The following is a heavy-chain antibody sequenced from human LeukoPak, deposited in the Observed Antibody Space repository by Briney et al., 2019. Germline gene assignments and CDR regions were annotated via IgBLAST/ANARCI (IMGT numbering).Heavy chain of an antibody. CDR3: ARNQGLGYCSGGSCYRENWFDP. V-gene: IGHV4-39*07. CDR1: GGSISSSSYY. CDR2: IYYSGST. D-gene: IGHD2-15*01. J-gene: IGHJ5*02. Sequence: SETLSLTCTVSGGSISSSSYYWGWIRQPPGKGLEWIGSIYYSGSTYYNPSLKSRVTISVDTSKNQFSLKLSSVTAADTAVYYCARNQGLGYCSGGSCYRENWFDPWGQGTLVTVSS.